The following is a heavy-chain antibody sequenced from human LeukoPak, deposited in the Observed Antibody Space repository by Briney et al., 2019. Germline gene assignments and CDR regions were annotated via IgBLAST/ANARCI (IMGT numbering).Heavy chain of an antibody. D-gene: IGHD6-13*01. V-gene: IGHV3-30-3*01. CDR2: ISYDGSNK. CDR3: AKGHSSSSWYDWFDP. CDR1: GFTFSSYA. Sequence: GGSLRLSCAASGFTFSSYAMHWVRQAPGKGLEWVAVISYDGSNKYYADSVKGRFTISRDNSKNTLYLQMNSLRAEDTAVYYCAKGHSSSSWYDWFDPWGQGTLVTVSS. J-gene: IGHJ5*02.